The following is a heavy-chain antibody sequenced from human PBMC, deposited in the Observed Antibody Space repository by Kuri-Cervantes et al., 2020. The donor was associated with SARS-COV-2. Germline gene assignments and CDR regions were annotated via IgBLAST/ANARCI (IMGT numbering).Heavy chain of an antibody. CDR1: GFTFSSYS. V-gene: IGHV3-66*02. CDR2: IYGGGST. J-gene: IGHJ4*02. CDR3: AKESNSWSNFDF. Sequence: GESLKISCAASGFTFSSYSMNWVRQAPGKGLEWVSLIYGGGSTYYADSVKGRFTISRDNSKNTLYLQMHSLRAEDTAVYYCAKESNSWSNFDFWGQGTLVTVSS. D-gene: IGHD6-13*01.